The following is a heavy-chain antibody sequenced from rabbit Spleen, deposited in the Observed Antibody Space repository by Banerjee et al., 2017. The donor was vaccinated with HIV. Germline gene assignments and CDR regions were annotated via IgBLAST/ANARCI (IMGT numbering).Heavy chain of an antibody. J-gene: IGHJ4*01. Sequence: QSLEESGGDLVKPGASLTLTCTASGFSFSSSDYMCWVRQAPGKGLEWIACIEGGSSHFSYFASWAKGRFTISKTSSTTVTLQMTSLTAADTATYFCARGGSNDYASALWCPGTLVTVS. V-gene: IGHV1S40*01. CDR1: GFSFSSSDY. CDR2: IEGGSSHFS. CDR3: ARGGSNDYASAL. D-gene: IGHD8-1*01.